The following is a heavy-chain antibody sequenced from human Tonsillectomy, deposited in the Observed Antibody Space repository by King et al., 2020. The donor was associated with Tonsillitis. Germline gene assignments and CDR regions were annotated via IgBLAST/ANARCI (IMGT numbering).Heavy chain of an antibody. V-gene: IGHV3-23*04. J-gene: IGHJ4*02. CDR2: ISNSDGST. CDR1: GFTFSTYA. D-gene: IGHD3-10*01. CDR3: AKDRASYGSGSYSP. Sequence: VQLVESGGGLVQPGGSLRLSCAASGFTFSTYAMTWVRQAPGKGLEWVSAISNSDGSTSYADSVKGRFTISRDNSKNTLYLQMNSLRAEDTAVYYCAKDRASYGSGSYSPWGQGTLVTVSS.